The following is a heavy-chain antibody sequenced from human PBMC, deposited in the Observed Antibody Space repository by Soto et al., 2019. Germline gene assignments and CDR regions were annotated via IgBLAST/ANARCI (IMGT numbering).Heavy chain of an antibody. J-gene: IGHJ6*02. D-gene: IGHD6-19*01. CDR2: IWYDGSNK. CDR1: GFTFSSYG. V-gene: IGHV3-33*01. CDR3: ARDLAAVAGNYYYYYGMDV. Sequence: PGGSLRLSCASSGFTFSSYGMHWVRQAPGKGLEWVAVIWYDGSNKYYADSVKGRFTISRDNSKNTLYLQMNSLRAEDTAVYYCARDLAAVAGNYYYYYGMDVWGQGTTVTVSS.